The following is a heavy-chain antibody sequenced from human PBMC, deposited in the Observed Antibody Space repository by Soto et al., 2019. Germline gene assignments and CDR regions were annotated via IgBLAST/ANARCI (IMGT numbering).Heavy chain of an antibody. V-gene: IGHV4-31*03. J-gene: IGHJ3*02. Sequence: QVQLQESGPGLVKPSQTLSLNCIVSGGSINSGDYHWSWIRQHAGQGLEWIGYIFYTGTTFYNPSLTSRVTISIDASKNQFSLEMTSVTAADTAVYYCAKVRGHAFDIRGQGTMVTVSS. CDR1: GGSINSGDYH. CDR3: AKVRGHAFDI. CDR2: IFYTGTT. D-gene: IGHD3-10*01.